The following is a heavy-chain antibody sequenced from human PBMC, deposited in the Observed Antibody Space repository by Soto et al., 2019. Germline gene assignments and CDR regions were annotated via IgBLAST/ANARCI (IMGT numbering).Heavy chain of an antibody. CDR3: AKGPAIVLVPAAMNYYYDMDV. CDR2: ISYDGSNK. D-gene: IGHD2-2*01. Sequence: QVQLVESGGGVVQPGRSLRLSCAASGFTFSSYGMHWVRQAPGKGLEWVAVISYDGSNKCYADSVKGRFTISRDNSKNTLYLQMNSLRAEDTAVSYCAKGPAIVLVPAAMNYYYDMDVWGQGTTVTVSS. V-gene: IGHV3-30*18. J-gene: IGHJ6*02. CDR1: GFTFSSYG.